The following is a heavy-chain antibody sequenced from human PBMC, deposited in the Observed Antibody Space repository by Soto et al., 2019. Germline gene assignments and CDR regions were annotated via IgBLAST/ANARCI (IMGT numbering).Heavy chain of an antibody. V-gene: IGHV3-23*01. CDR2: ISGSGGST. CDR1: GFTFSSYA. D-gene: IGHD4-4*01. Sequence: EVQLLESGGGLVQPGGSLRLSCAASGFTFSSYAMSWVRQAPGKGLEWVSAISGSGGSTYYADSVKGRFTISRDNSKNTLYLQMNRLRAEDTAVYYCAKDSGTGDYSNFNDAFDIWGQGTMVTVSS. CDR3: AKDSGTGDYSNFNDAFDI. J-gene: IGHJ3*02.